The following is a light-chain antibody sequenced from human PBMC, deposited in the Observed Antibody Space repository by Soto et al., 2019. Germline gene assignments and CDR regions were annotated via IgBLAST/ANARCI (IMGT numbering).Light chain of an antibody. J-gene: IGKJ3*01. CDR2: TVS. CDR1: HGVSGW. CDR3: QQGKTYPFT. Sequence: IQMNQSPSSVSASVGDTVTLSCQTSHGVSGWLAWYQQKPGKAPTILIYTVSNLQSGVPSRFSGSGSGTDFSLTITNLQPEDFATYFWQQGKTYPFTFGPGAKV. V-gene: IGKV1-12*01.